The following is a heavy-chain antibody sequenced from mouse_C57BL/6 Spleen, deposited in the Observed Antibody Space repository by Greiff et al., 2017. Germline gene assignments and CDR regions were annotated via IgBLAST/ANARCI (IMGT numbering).Heavy chain of an antibody. Sequence: VQLQQPGAELVRPGSSVTLSCKASGYTFTSYWMHWVKQRPIQGLEWIGNIDPSDSETHYNQKFKDKATLTEDKSSSTAYMQLSSLSSEDSAVYYGARGHYYYPYAMDYWGQGTSVTVSS. J-gene: IGHJ4*01. CDR3: ARGHYYYPYAMDY. CDR1: GYTFTSYW. V-gene: IGHV1-52*01. CDR2: IDPSDSET. D-gene: IGHD2-4*01.